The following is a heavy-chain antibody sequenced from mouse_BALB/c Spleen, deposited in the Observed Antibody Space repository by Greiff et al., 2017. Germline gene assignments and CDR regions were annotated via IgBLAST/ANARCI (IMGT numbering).Heavy chain of an antibody. V-gene: IGHV5-17*02. Sequence: VKLMESGGGLVQPGGSRKLSCAASGFTFSSFGMHWVRQAPEKGLEWVAYISSGSSTIYYADTVKGRFTISRDNPKNTLFLQMTSLRSEDTAVYNCAQGLHHAMEYWGQGTSVTVSS. CDR2: ISSGSSTI. CDR1: GFTFSSFG. J-gene: IGHJ4*01. D-gene: IGHD2-2*01. CDR3: AQGLHHAMEY.